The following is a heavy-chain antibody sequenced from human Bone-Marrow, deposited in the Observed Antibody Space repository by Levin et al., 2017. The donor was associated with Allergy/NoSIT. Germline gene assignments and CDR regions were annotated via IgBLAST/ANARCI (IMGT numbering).Heavy chain of an antibody. V-gene: IGHV5-51*01. J-gene: IGHJ4*02. D-gene: IGHD3-10*01. CDR2: IYPGDSDT. CDR3: ARRITMIQGVITTYYFDY. Sequence: KVSCKGSGYSFTNYFVGWVRQMPGKGLEWMGFIYPGDSDTRYSPSFQGQVSISVDKSSSTAYLQWSSLKASDTAMYYCARRITMIQGVITTYYFDYWGQGTLVTVSS. CDR1: GYSFTNYF.